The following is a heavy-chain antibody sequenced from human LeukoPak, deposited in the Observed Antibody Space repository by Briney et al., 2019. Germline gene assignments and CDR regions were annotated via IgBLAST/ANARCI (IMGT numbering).Heavy chain of an antibody. J-gene: IGHJ4*02. V-gene: IGHV4-34*01. CDR1: GGSFSGYY. CDR2: INHSGST. CDR3: ARGGGGYDSKYYFDY. D-gene: IGHD5-12*01. Sequence: SETLSLTCAVYGGSFSGYYWSWIRQPPGKGLEWIGEINHSGSTNYNPSLKSRVIISVDTSKNQFSLKLSSVTAADTAVYYCARGGGGYDSKYYFDYWGQGTLVTVSS.